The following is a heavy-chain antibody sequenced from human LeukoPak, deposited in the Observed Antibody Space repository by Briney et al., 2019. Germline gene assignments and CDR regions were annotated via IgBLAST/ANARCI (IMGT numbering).Heavy chain of an antibody. V-gene: IGHV3-23*01. J-gene: IGHJ4*02. CDR1: GFTFSSYA. Sequence: GGSLRLSCAASGFTFSSYAMSWVRQPPGKGLEWVSAISGSGGSTYYADSVKGRFIISRDNSKNTLYLQMNSLRAEDTAVYYCAKPGTYYYDSSGYWYFDYWGQGTLVTVSS. CDR3: AKPGTYYYDSSGYWYFDY. CDR2: ISGSGGST. D-gene: IGHD3-22*01.